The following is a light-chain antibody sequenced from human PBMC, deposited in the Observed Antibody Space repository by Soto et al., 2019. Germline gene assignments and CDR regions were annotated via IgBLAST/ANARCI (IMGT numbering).Light chain of an antibody. CDR1: QPISTS. J-gene: IGKJ4*01. V-gene: IGKV1-39*01. Sequence: DSQVTQSPSSLSASIGDRVIITCRASQPISTSLHWFQQKPGKAPKLLIYALSNLQSGVPSRFSGSGTGPEFTLIISSLQPEDVGNYFCQQSYSTPLTFGGGTKVQI. CDR3: QQSYSTPLT. CDR2: ALS.